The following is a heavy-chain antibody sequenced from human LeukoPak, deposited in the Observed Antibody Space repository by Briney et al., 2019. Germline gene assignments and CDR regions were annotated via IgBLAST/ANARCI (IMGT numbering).Heavy chain of an antibody. V-gene: IGHV4-39*01. CDR2: IYYSGST. CDR1: GGSISSSSYY. D-gene: IGHD6-13*01. CDR3: ARLPRIAAAVSFDL. Sequence: SETLGLTCTVSGGSISSSSYYWGWIRQPPGKALDWIGTIYYSGSTYYNPSLKSRVTISVDTSKNQFSLKLSSVTAADTAVYYCARLPRIAAAVSFDLWGRGTLVTVSS. J-gene: IGHJ2*01.